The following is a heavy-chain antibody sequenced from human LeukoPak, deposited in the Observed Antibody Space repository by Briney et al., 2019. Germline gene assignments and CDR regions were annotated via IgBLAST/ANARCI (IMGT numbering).Heavy chain of an antibody. CDR2: ITATSSST. CDR3: AKDGMYSSSSSYYFDY. Sequence: GGSLRLSCAASGFTFSSYGMSWVRQAPGKGLEWVSAITATSSSTHDADSVQGRFTISRDNSKNTLYLQMNSLRAEDTALYYCAKDGMYSSSSSYYFDYWGPGTLVTVSS. D-gene: IGHD6-6*01. V-gene: IGHV3-23*01. J-gene: IGHJ4*02. CDR1: GFTFSSYG.